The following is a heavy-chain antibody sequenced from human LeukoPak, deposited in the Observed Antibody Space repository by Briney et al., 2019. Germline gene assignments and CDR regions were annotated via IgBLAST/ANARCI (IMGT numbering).Heavy chain of an antibody. D-gene: IGHD3-22*01. CDR1: GFTFSTYY. Sequence: PGGSLRLSCAASGFTFSTYYMTWVRQAPGKGLEWIGSIYYSGSTYYNPSLKSRVTISVDTSKNQFSLKLSSVTAADTAVYYCARRSYYNSRVFDFWGQGTLVTVSS. CDR3: ARRSYYNSRVFDF. CDR2: IYYSGST. J-gene: IGHJ4*02. V-gene: IGHV4-39*01.